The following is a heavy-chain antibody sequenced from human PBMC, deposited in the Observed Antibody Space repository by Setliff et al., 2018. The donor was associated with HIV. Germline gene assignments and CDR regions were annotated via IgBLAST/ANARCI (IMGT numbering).Heavy chain of an antibody. D-gene: IGHD6-19*01. CDR2: FDPEDGET. Sequence: ASVKVSCKVSGYILTELSRHWVRQAPGKGLEWMGGFDPEDGETISAQKLQGRVTMTTDTSTRTAYMELRSLRSDDTAVYYCARAAVAGPWRKLDYWGQGTLVTVSS. CDR3: ARAAVAGPWRKLDY. V-gene: IGHV1-24*01. CDR1: GYILTELS. J-gene: IGHJ4*02.